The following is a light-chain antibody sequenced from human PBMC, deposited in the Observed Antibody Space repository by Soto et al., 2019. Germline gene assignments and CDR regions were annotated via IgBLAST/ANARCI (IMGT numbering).Light chain of an antibody. CDR2: AAS. V-gene: IGKV3D-15*01. CDR1: QSLSTV. Sequence: DIVLTQSPGTLSLSPGEGATLSCRASQSLSTVFLAWYQQKPGQAPRLLIYAASTRATGIPARFIGNGSGTEFTLTISSLQSEDFAVYYCQQYNNWWTFGQGTKVDIK. J-gene: IGKJ1*01. CDR3: QQYNNWWT.